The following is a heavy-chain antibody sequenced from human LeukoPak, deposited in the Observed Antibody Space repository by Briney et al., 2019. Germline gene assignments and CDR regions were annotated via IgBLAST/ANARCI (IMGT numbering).Heavy chain of an antibody. V-gene: IGHV3-21*04. CDR3: VRGYSFSPYGMDV. Sequence: GGSLRLSCAASGFTFSSYSMNWVRQAPGKGLEWVSSISSSSSSIYYADSVKGRFTISRDNSKNTLYLQMSSLRAEDTAVYFCVRGYSFSPYGMDVWGQGTTVTVSS. CDR1: GFTFSSYS. CDR2: ISSSSSSI. J-gene: IGHJ6*02. D-gene: IGHD2-15*01.